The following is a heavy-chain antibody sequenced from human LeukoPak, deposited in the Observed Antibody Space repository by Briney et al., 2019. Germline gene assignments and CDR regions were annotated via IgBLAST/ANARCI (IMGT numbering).Heavy chain of an antibody. J-gene: IGHJ4*02. CDR3: ARGEWLAGAFDY. CDR1: GDSISNYY. D-gene: IGHD6-19*01. V-gene: IGHV4-4*07. Sequence: SETLSLTCTVPGDSISNYYWSWIRHPAGKERECIGRFFISGGTNYNPPLKSRVTISVDKSKNQFSPKVRSVTAADTAVYYCARGEWLAGAFDYWGQGSLVTVSS. CDR2: FFISGGT.